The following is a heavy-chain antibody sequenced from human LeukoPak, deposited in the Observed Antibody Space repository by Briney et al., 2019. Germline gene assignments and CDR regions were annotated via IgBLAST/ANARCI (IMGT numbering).Heavy chain of an antibody. CDR3: ARSGGYGLIDY. J-gene: IGHJ4*02. V-gene: IGHV4-39*01. Sequence: PSETLSLTCTVSGASISGSGYYWGWIRQPPGKGLEWIGSIYSSGSTYYNASLQSRVTISIETSKNQISLRLNSVTAADTAMYYCARSGGYGLIDYWGQGTLVTVSS. CDR1: GASISGSGYY. CDR2: IYSSGST. D-gene: IGHD1-26*01.